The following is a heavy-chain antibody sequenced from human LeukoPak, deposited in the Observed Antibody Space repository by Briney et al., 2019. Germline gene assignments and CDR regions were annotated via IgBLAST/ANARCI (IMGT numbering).Heavy chain of an antibody. CDR1: GFTFSTYS. V-gene: IGHV3-21*01. CDR2: IDPSGSSI. Sequence: GGSLRLSCAASGFTFSTYSMNWVRQAPGKGLEWVSFIDPSGSSIYYGDSMKGRVTISRDNAKNSLYLQMSGLSAEDTAVYYCARGRSITLLRGVAMSDGFDIWGQGAMVTVS. J-gene: IGHJ3*02. D-gene: IGHD3-10*01. CDR3: ARGRSITLLRGVAMSDGFDI.